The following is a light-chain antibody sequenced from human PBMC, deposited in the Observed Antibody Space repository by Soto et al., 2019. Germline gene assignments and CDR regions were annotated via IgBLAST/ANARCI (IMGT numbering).Light chain of an antibody. CDR3: QQYNNWPRGT. Sequence: DIVLTQSPGTLSLSPGERATLSCRASQSVSSNLAWYQQKPGQAPRLLIYGASTRATGIPARFSGSGSGTEFTLTISSLQSEDFAVYYCQQYNNWPRGTFGQGTRLEIK. V-gene: IGKV3-15*01. CDR1: QSVSSN. J-gene: IGKJ5*01. CDR2: GAS.